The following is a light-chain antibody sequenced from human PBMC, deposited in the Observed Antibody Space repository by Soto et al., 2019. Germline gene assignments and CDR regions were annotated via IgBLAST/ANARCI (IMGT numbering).Light chain of an antibody. CDR3: HQYDSYWYT. J-gene: IGKJ2*01. CDR2: GAS. V-gene: IGKV1-5*01. Sequence: DIQLTQSPSTLSASVGDRVTITCRASQSITTWLAWYQQKPVKAPTLPIYGASSLESWVPSRVSGSGSGTKFTLTISSLQPDDIATYDCHQYDSYWYTFGQGTKLEI. CDR1: QSITTW.